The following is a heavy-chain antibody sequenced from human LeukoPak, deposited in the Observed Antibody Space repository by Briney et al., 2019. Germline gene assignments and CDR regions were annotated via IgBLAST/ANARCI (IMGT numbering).Heavy chain of an antibody. CDR2: IDTAADT. J-gene: IGHJ4*02. V-gene: IGHV3-13*01. D-gene: IGHD3-22*01. CDR3: ARVGNDSRSSYFDY. CDR1: GFTFSSYD. Sequence: GGSLRLSCAASGFTFSSYDMHCLRQATGKALEGVSAIDTAADTYYPGSVKGRFTISRENAKNSLYLQMNSLRAGDTAVYYCARVGNDSRSSYFDYWGQGTLVTVSS.